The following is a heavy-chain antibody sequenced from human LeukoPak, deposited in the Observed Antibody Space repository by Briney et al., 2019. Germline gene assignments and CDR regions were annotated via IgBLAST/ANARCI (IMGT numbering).Heavy chain of an antibody. CDR3: ARSRGYFEY. V-gene: IGHV4-59*01. CDR2: IYYSGST. CDR1: GGSISSNY. D-gene: IGHD1-26*01. Sequence: SETLSLTCTVSGGSISSNYWSWIRQPPGKGLEWIGYIYYSGSTNYNPSLKSRVTISVDTSKNQFSLKLISVTAADTAVYYCARSRGYFEYWAREPRSPSPQ. J-gene: IGHJ4*02.